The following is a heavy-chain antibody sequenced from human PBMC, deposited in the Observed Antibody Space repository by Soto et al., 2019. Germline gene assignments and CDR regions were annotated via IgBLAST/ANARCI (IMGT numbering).Heavy chain of an antibody. D-gene: IGHD1-7*01. CDR2: ITSSGTTI. CDR1: GFTLSDYF. CDR3: VRDWNSNF. J-gene: IGHJ4*02. Sequence: GGSLRLSCAASGFTLSDYFMTWIRQAPGKGLECVSYITSSGTTIYYSDSVKGRFTISRDNAKNSLYLQMNSLRPEDTAVYFCVRDWNSNFWGQGTLVTVSS. V-gene: IGHV3-11*01.